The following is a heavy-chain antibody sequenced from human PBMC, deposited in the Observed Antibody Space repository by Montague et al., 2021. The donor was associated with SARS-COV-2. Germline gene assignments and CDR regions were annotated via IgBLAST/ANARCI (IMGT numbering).Heavy chain of an antibody. D-gene: IGHD1-1*01. Sequence: KYNPSFKGRITISVDKSKNQFSLKLTSVTAADTAVYFCARGITTAGKWGQGTLVTVYS. V-gene: IGHV4-4*01. CDR3: ARGITTAGK. J-gene: IGHJ4*02.